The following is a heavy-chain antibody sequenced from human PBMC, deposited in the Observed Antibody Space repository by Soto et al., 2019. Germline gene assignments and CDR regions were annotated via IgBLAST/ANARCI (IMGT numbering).Heavy chain of an antibody. J-gene: IGHJ4*02. CDR1: GFTFSSFA. D-gene: IGHD3-16*01. V-gene: IGHV3-23*01. CDR2: ISSSGGTT. Sequence: GGSLRLSCAVSGFTFSSFAMSWVRQAPGKGLEWVSVISSSGGTTYYADSVKGRFTISRDNSKNTLYLQMNSLRAEDTAVYYCARDYNYACGYWGQGTLVTVSS. CDR3: ARDYNYACGY.